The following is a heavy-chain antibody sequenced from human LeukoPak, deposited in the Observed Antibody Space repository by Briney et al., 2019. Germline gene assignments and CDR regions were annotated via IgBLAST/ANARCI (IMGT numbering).Heavy chain of an antibody. CDR2: IYYSGST. D-gene: IGHD3-22*01. J-gene: IGHJ3*02. Sequence: SETLSLTCTVSGGSIRSYYWGWIRQPPGKGLEWIGSIYYSGSTYYNPSLKSRVTISVDTSKNQFSLKLSSVTAADTAVYYCARYGYYAFDIWGQGTMVTVSS. CDR3: ARYGYYAFDI. V-gene: IGHV4-39*07. CDR1: GGSIRSYY.